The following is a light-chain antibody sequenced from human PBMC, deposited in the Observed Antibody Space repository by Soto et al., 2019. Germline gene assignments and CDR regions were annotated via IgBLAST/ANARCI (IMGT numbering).Light chain of an antibody. Sequence: EIVMTQSPATLSVSPGERATLSCSASQSVSSNLAWYQQKPGQAPRLLIYGASTRATVIPSRFSGSGSGTDFTLTINSLQSEDFAVYYCQQYNTWPLTFGGGTKVEIK. CDR3: QQYNTWPLT. J-gene: IGKJ4*01. CDR1: QSVSSN. V-gene: IGKV3-15*01. CDR2: GAS.